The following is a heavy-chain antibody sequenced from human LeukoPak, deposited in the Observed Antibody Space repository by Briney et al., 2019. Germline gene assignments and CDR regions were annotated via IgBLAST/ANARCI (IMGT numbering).Heavy chain of an antibody. CDR2: ISSRSRTT. Sequence: GGSLRLSCAASGFTFSNNSMNWVRQAPGKGLEWVSYISSRSRTTYYADSVKGRFTISRDNAKNSLYLQMNSLRAEDTAVYYCARLSQNYYDSRGFDYWGQGVLVTVSS. CDR3: ARLSQNYYDSRGFDY. CDR1: GFTFSNNS. J-gene: IGHJ4*02. V-gene: IGHV3-48*01. D-gene: IGHD3-22*01.